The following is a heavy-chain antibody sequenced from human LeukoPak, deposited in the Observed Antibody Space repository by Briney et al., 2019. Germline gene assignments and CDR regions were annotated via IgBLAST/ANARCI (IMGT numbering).Heavy chain of an antibody. CDR3: TTDLGGADFDY. J-gene: IGHJ4*02. Sequence: GGSLRLSCAASGFTLSNAWMSWVRQAPGKGLEWVGRIKSKTDGGTTDYAAPVKGRFTISRDDSKNTLYLQMNSLKTEDTAVYYCTTDLGGADFDYWGQGTLVTVSS. D-gene: IGHD3-16*01. V-gene: IGHV3-15*01. CDR1: GFTLSNAW. CDR2: IKSKTDGGTT.